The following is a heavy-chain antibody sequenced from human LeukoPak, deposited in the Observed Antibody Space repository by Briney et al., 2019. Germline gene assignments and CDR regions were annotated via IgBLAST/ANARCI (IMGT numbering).Heavy chain of an antibody. J-gene: IGHJ4*02. Sequence: ASVKVSCKASGGTFSSYAISWVRQAPGQGLEWMGGIIPIFGTANYAQKFQGRVTITADKSTSTAYMELSSLRSEDTAVYYCARDRELGTMIDWGQGTLVTVSS. CDR2: IIPIFGTA. CDR3: ARDRELGTMID. V-gene: IGHV1-69*06. CDR1: GGTFSSYA. D-gene: IGHD3-22*01.